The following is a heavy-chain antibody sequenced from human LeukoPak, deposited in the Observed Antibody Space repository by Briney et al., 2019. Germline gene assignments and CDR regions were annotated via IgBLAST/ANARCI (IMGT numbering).Heavy chain of an antibody. CDR3: ARRDYYDSSGDGDY. D-gene: IGHD3-22*01. Sequence: PGESLKISCKGSGYSLTSYWIGWVRQMPGKGLEWMGIIFPGDSDTRYSPSFQGQVTISADKSISTAYLQWSSLKASDTAMYYCARRDYYDSSGDGDYWGQGTLVTVSS. CDR1: GYSLTSYW. CDR2: IFPGDSDT. J-gene: IGHJ4*02. V-gene: IGHV5-51*01.